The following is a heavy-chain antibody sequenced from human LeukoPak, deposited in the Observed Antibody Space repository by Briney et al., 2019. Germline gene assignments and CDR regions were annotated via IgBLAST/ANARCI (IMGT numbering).Heavy chain of an antibody. Sequence: PSETLSLTCAVYGGSFSGYYWSWIRQPPGKGLEWIGEINHSGSTNYNPSLKSRVTISVDTSKNQVSLKLSSVTAADTAVYYCARGRGWFGELRKRWFDPWGQGTLVTVSS. V-gene: IGHV4-34*01. J-gene: IGHJ5*02. CDR3: ARGRGWFGELRKRWFDP. D-gene: IGHD3-10*01. CDR1: GGSFSGYY. CDR2: INHSGST.